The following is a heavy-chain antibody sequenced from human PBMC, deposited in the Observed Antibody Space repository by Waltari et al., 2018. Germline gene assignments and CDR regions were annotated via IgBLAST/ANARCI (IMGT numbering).Heavy chain of an antibody. D-gene: IGHD2-8*01. Sequence: QVQLVQSGAEVKKPGASVKVSCKASGYIFIDHYMHWMRQAPGQGLEWMGWINPKSGDTHYAQKFQGRSIMTRDTAISTAYMELSSLTSDDTAVYYCARGGTNVLESVVPKVPFNYWGQGTLVTVSS. CDR1: GYIFIDHY. J-gene: IGHJ4*02. CDR3: ARGGTNVLESVVPKVPFNY. V-gene: IGHV1-2*02. CDR2: INPKSGDT.